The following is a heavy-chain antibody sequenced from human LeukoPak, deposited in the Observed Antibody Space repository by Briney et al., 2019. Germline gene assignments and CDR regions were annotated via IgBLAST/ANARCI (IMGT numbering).Heavy chain of an antibody. V-gene: IGHV3-7*01. D-gene: IGHD4-17*01. J-gene: IGHJ4*02. CDR1: GFTFSDYY. CDR3: ARVDYGDYAGEDY. Sequence: PGGSLRLSCAASGFTFSDYYMSWVRQAPGKGLEWVANIKQDGSEKYYVDSVKGRFTISRDNAKNSLFLQMNSLRAEDTAVYYCARVDYGDYAGEDYWGQGTLVTVSS. CDR2: IKQDGSEK.